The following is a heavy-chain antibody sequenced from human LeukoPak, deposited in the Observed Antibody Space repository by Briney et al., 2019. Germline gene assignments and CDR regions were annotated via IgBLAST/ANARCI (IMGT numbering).Heavy chain of an antibody. CDR1: GFTFSDYS. CDR2: ITGSGTCT. CDR3: VRDKAGSTPNYYYSMDV. Sequence: GGSLRLSCAASGFTFSDYSVNWVRQAPGRGLEWVSSITGSGTCTYYADSVRGRFTLARDNARNSLYLQMNSLRAEDTAVYYCVRDKAGSTPNYYYSMDVWGTGTTVTVSS. D-gene: IGHD6-19*01. V-gene: IGHV3-21*01. J-gene: IGHJ6*03.